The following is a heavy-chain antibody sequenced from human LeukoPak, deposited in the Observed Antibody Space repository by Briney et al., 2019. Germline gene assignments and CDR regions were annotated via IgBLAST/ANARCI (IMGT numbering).Heavy chain of an antibody. V-gene: IGHV1-8*02. Sequence: GASVKVSCKASGYTFTGYYMHWVRQATGQGLEWMGWMNPNSGNTGYAQKFQGRVTITRNTSISTAYMELSSLRSEDTAVYYCARAGVTTGDYWGQGTLVTVSS. J-gene: IGHJ4*02. D-gene: IGHD4-17*01. CDR1: GYTFTGYY. CDR3: ARAGVTTGDY. CDR2: MNPNSGNT.